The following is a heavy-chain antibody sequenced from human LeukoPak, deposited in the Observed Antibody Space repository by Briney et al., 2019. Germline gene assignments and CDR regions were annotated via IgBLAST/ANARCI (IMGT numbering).Heavy chain of an antibody. D-gene: IGHD6-19*01. Sequence: SETLSLTCTVSGGSISCYYWSWIRQPAGKGLEWIGRIYTSGSTNYNPSLKSRVTMSVDTSKNQFSLKLSSVTAADTAVYYCARVSSSGWYGYNDYWGQGTLVTVSS. CDR2: IYTSGST. V-gene: IGHV4-4*07. J-gene: IGHJ4*02. CDR3: ARVSSSGWYGYNDY. CDR1: GGSISCYY.